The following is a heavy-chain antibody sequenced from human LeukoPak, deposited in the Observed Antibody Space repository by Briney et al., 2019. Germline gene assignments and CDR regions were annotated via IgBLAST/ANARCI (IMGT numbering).Heavy chain of an antibody. CDR1: GFTFSNFG. Sequence: SGGSLRLSCAASGFTFSNFGMHWVRQAPDKGLEWVTFIRYDGSNKYYADSVKGRFTISRDNSKNTLYLQMSSLRAEDTAVYYCAKGLDYHDGSGYPSWGQGTLVTVSS. CDR3: AKGLDYHDGSGYPS. CDR2: IRYDGSNK. D-gene: IGHD3-22*01. J-gene: IGHJ4*02. V-gene: IGHV3-30*02.